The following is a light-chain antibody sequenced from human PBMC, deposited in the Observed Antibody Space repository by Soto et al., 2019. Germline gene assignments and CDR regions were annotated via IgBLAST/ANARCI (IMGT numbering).Light chain of an antibody. V-gene: IGKV1-17*01. CDR2: AAS. CDR3: QQLNSYPIT. J-gene: IGKJ5*01. Sequence: DIQMTQSPSSLSASVGDRVTITCRASQSIGTSLSWHQQKSGRAPKLLIHAASSLQSGVPSRFSGSGSGTDFTLTISSLQPEDFATYYCQQLNSYPITFGQGTRLEIK. CDR1: QSIGTS.